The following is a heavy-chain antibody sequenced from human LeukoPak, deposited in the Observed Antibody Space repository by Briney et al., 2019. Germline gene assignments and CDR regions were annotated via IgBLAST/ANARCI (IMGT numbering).Heavy chain of an antibody. D-gene: IGHD3-9*01. Sequence: PSQTLSLTCTVSGGSISSGDYYWSWIRQPPGKGLEWIGYIYYGGSTYYNPSLKSRVTISVDTSKNQLSLKLSSVTAADTAVYYCARARPDYDILTGYLDPQYYGMDVWGQGTTVTVSS. V-gene: IGHV4-30-4*01. CDR3: ARARPDYDILTGYLDPQYYGMDV. CDR2: IYYGGST. J-gene: IGHJ6*02. CDR1: GGSISSGDYY.